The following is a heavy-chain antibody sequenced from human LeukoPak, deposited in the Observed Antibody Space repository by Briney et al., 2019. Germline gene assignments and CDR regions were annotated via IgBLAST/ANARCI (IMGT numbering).Heavy chain of an antibody. CDR2: IYPGDSDT. CDR3: ARHRYSYGILTGSYRNYYYYMDV. Sequence: GESLKISCKGSGYSFTTYWIAWVRQMPGKGLEWMGIIYPGDSDTRYSPSFQGQVTISADKSISTAYLQWSSLKASDTAMYYCARHRYSYGILTGSYRNYYYYMDVWGKGTTVTISS. D-gene: IGHD3-9*01. V-gene: IGHV5-51*01. CDR1: GYSFTTYW. J-gene: IGHJ6*03.